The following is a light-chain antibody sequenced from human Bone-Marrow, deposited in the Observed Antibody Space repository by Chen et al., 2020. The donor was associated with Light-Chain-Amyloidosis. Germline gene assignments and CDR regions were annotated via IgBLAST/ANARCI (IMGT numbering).Light chain of an antibody. V-gene: IGLV3-25*03. CDR1: DLPTKY. J-gene: IGLJ2*01. CDR3: QSADSSGTYEVI. CDR2: RDT. Sequence: ELTQPPSVSVSPGQTATITCSGDDLPTKYAYWYQQKPGQAPVLVIHRDTERPSGISERFSGSSSGTTATLTISGVQAEDEADYHCQSADSSGTYEVIFGGGTKLTVL.